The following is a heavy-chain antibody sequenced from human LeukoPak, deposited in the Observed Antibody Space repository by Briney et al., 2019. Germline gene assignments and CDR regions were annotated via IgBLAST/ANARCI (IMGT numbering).Heavy chain of an antibody. CDR3: AREEGNWADAFDT. J-gene: IGHJ3*02. CDR1: GYTFTSYG. CDR2: ISGSNGNT. Sequence: ASVRVSCKASGYTFTSYGISWGRQAPGQGLEWMGWISGSNGNTNYAQTLQGRVTMTTDTTTSTAYMELTSLTSDDTAVYYCAREEGNWADAFDTGGQGTMATVSA. D-gene: IGHD7-27*01. V-gene: IGHV1-18*01.